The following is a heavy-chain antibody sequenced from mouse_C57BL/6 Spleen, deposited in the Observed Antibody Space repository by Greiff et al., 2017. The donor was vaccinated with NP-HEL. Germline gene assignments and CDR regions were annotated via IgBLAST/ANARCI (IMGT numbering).Heavy chain of an antibody. CDR2: INPNNGGT. J-gene: IGHJ2*01. Sequence: EVQLQQSGPELVKPGASVKISCKASGYTFTDYYMNWVKQSHGKSLEWIGDINPNNGGTSYNQKFKGKATLTVDKSSSTAYMELRSLTSEDSAVYYCARYGSSSYWGQGTTLTVSS. D-gene: IGHD1-1*01. CDR1: GYTFTDYY. CDR3: ARYGSSSY. V-gene: IGHV1-26*01.